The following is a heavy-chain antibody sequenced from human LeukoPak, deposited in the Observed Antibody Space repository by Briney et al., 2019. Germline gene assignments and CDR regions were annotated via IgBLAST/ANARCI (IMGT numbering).Heavy chain of an antibody. CDR2: ISGSGGST. CDR3: AKDFYGGSRGGFDY. CDR1: GFTFSDYY. J-gene: IGHJ4*02. D-gene: IGHD1-26*01. Sequence: GGSLRLSCAASGFTFSDYYMSWVRQAPGKGLEWVSAISGSGGSTYYADSVKGRFTISRDNSKNTLYLQMNSLRAEDTAVYYCAKDFYGGSRGGFDYWGQGTLVTVSS. V-gene: IGHV3-23*01.